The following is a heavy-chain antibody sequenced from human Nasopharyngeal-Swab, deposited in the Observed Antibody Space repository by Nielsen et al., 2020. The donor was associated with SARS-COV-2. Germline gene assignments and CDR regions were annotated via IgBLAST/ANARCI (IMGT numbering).Heavy chain of an antibody. Sequence: TLSLTCAFYGGSFNSYYWTWIRQSPGKVLEWIGEISHSGSTKYNPSLKSRLTISVDTSNNQFSLKLTSVTAADTGVYYCARIKSGPYSSLYYYGLDVWGPGTTVTVSS. J-gene: IGHJ6*02. CDR1: GGSFNSYY. V-gene: IGHV4-34*01. CDR2: ISHSGST. CDR3: ARIKSGPYSSLYYYGLDV. D-gene: IGHD1-26*01.